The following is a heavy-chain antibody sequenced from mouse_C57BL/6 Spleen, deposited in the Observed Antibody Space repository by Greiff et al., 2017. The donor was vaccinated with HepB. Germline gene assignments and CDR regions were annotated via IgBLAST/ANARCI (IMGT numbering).Heavy chain of an antibody. Sequence: LEESGAELVKPGASVKISCKASGYAFSSYWMNWVKQRPGKGLEWIGQSYPGDGDTNYNGKFKGKATLTADKSSSTAYMQLSSLTSEDYAVYFCARFPFYYYGSSHRYFDVWGTGTTVTVSS. CDR1: GYAFSSYW. J-gene: IGHJ1*03. CDR3: ARFPFYYYGSSHRYFDV. CDR2: SYPGDGDT. D-gene: IGHD1-1*01. V-gene: IGHV1-80*01.